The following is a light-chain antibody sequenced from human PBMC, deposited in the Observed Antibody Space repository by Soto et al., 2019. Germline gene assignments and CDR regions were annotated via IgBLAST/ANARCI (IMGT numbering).Light chain of an antibody. CDR3: QSYESSLSGWV. J-gene: IGLJ3*02. V-gene: IGLV1-40*01. CDR1: SSNIGAGYD. Sequence: QSVLTQPPSVSGAPGQRVTISCTGSSSNIGAGYDVHWYQQLPGTAPKLLIYGNSNRPSGVPDRFSGSKSGTSASLAITGLQAEDEADYYGQSYESSLSGWVFGGGTQLTVL. CDR2: GNS.